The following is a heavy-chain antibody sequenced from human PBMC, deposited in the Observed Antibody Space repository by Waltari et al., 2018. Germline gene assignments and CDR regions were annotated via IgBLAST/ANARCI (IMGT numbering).Heavy chain of an antibody. CDR2: IIPIFGTA. CDR3: ARARLLWFGELLNNYYYYMDV. J-gene: IGHJ6*03. V-gene: IGHV1-69*01. D-gene: IGHD3-10*01. CDR1: GVTFSSYA. Sequence: QVQLVQSGAEVKKPGSSVKVSCKASGVTFSSYAIRWVRQAPGQGLDGMGGIIPIFGTANYAQKFQGRVTITADESTSTAYMELSSLRSEDTAVYYCARARLLWFGELLNNYYYYMDVWGKGTTVTVSS.